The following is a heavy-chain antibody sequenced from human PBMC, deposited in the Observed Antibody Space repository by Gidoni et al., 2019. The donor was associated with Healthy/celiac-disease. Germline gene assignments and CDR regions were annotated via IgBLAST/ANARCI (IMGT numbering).Heavy chain of an antibody. CDR3: AKVMGYKDWAFDI. CDR2: ICWDGGST. V-gene: IGHV3-43*01. Sequence: EVQLVASGGVVVQPGGSLRLSCAACGFTLDGYTMHWFRQAPEKGRGRVSLICWDGGSTFYADSVKGRFTSSRDNNKNSLYLKMSSLRSEDTALYYCAKVMGYKDWAFDIWGQGTMVTVSS. J-gene: IGHJ3*02. D-gene: IGHD5-18*01. CDR1: GFTLDGYT.